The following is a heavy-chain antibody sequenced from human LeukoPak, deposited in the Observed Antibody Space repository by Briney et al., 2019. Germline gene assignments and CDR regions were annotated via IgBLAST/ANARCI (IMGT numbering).Heavy chain of an antibody. V-gene: IGHV1-2*02. D-gene: IGHD6-6*01. CDR1: GYTFTAYY. CDR3: ARDQVAARGAFDI. CDR2: INPNSGGT. J-gene: IGHJ3*02. Sequence: GASVKVSCKASGYTFTAYYMHWLRQAPGQGLEWMGWINPNSGGTKYAQKFQGRVTMTRDTSISTAYMEVSRLRSDDTAVYYCARDQVAARGAFDIWGQGTMVTVSS.